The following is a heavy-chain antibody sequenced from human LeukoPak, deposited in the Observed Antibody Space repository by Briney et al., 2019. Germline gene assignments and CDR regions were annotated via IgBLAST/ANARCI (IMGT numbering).Heavy chain of an antibody. D-gene: IGHD1-26*01. V-gene: IGHV1-24*01. Sequence: ASVTVSFTVSGYTLTELSMHWVRQAPGKGLEWMGGFDPEDGETIYAQKFQGRVTMTEDTSTDTAYMELSSLRSEDTAVYYCATTESGSYYGALGYWGQGTLVTVSS. CDR1: GYTLTELS. CDR2: FDPEDGET. CDR3: ATTESGSYYGALGY. J-gene: IGHJ4*02.